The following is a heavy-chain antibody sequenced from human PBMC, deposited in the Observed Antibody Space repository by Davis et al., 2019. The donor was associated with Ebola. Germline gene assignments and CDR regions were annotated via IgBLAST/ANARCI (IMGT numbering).Heavy chain of an antibody. J-gene: IGHJ4*02. CDR3: ARDFREGGYSNYVSVYFDY. D-gene: IGHD4-11*01. Sequence: PGGSLRLSCAASGFTFSSYSMNWVRQAPGKGLEWVSSISSSSSYIYYADSVKGRFTISRDNAKNSLYLQMNSLRAEDTAVYYCARDFREGGYSNYVSVYFDYWGQGTLVTVSS. CDR2: ISSSSSYI. V-gene: IGHV3-21*04. CDR1: GFTFSSYS.